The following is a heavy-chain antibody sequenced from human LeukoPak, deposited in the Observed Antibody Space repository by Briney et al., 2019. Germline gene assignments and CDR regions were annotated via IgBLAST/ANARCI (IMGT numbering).Heavy chain of an antibody. CDR1: GGSFSGYY. V-gene: IGHV4-34*01. CDR3: ASLEFAARPARYYSDY. D-gene: IGHD6-6*01. Sequence: SETLSLTCAVYGGSFSGYYWSWIRQPPGKGLEWIGEINHSGSTNYNPSLKSRVTISVDTSKNQFSLKLSSVTAADTAVYYCASLEFAARPARYYSDYWGQGTLVTVSS. CDR2: INHSGST. J-gene: IGHJ4*02.